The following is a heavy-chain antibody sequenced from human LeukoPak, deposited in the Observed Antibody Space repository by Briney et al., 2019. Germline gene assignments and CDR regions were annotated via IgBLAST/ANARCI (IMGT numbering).Heavy chain of an antibody. CDR3: ARLNLVLSAFDM. Sequence: SETLSLTCSVSGGSISSSAYYWAWIRQPPGKGLEWIGYVYYSGSTNYNPSLKSRVTISVDTSKNQFSLKLSSVTAADTAVYYCARLNLVLSAFDMWGQGTMVTVSS. V-gene: IGHV4-61*05. CDR2: VYYSGST. CDR1: GGSISSSAYY. D-gene: IGHD2-2*01. J-gene: IGHJ3*02.